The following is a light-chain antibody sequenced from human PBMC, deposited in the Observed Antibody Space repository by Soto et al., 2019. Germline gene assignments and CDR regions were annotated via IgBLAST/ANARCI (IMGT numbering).Light chain of an antibody. CDR3: QHFGSSPPWP. CDR2: GAS. J-gene: IGKJ1*01. CDR1: QSVSSNY. Sequence: ENVLTQFPGTLSLSPGERATLSCRASQSVSSNYLAWSQQKPGQAPRLLIYGASSRAAGIPDRFRGSGSGTDFTLTISRLEPEDFAVYYCQHFGSSPPWPFGQGTKVEMK. V-gene: IGKV3-20*01.